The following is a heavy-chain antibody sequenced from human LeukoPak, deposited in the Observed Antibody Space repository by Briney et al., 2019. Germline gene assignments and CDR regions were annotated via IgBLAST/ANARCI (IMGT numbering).Heavy chain of an antibody. CDR2: INPNSGGT. D-gene: IGHD6-13*01. V-gene: IGHV1-2*02. CDR3: ARAPYSSSWLDY. Sequence: ASVKVSCKASGYTFTGYYMHWVRQAPGQRLEWMGWINPNSGGTNYAQKFQGRVTMTRDTSISTAYMELSRLRSDDTAVYYCARAPYSSSWLDYWGQGTLVTVSS. CDR1: GYTFTGYY. J-gene: IGHJ4*02.